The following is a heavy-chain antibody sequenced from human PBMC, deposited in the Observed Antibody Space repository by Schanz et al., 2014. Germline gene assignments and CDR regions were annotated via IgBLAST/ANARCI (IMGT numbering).Heavy chain of an antibody. CDR1: GGTFSSYA. J-gene: IGHJ4*02. Sequence: QVQLVQSGAEVKKPGSPVKVSCKSSGGTFSSYAISWVRQAPGQGLEWMGRIIPILGIATYAQKFQGRLTITADKSTSTAYMDVSSLRSEDTAMYYCASSGAGYSSSWDFDYWGQGTLVTVSS. CDR3: ASSGAGYSSSWDFDY. D-gene: IGHD6-13*01. V-gene: IGHV1-69*02. CDR2: IIPILGIA.